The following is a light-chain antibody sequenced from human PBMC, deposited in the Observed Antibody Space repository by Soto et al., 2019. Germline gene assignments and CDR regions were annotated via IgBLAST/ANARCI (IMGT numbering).Light chain of an antibody. V-gene: IGLV1-47*01. CDR1: GSNIRTNY. Sequence: QSVLTQPPSASGTPGQRVTISCSGSGSNIRTNYVYWYQQLPGTAPKLLIHRNNQRPSGVPDRLSGSKSGTSASLAISGLRSEDEADYYCAAWDDSLSGVVFGGGTKLTVL. CDR2: RNN. CDR3: AAWDDSLSGVV. J-gene: IGLJ2*01.